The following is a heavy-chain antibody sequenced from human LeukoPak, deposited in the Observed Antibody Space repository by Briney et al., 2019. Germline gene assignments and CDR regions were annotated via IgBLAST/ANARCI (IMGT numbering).Heavy chain of an antibody. CDR3: VRGQGSGWYRASDY. CDR1: GFTFSSYG. D-gene: IGHD6-19*01. J-gene: IGHJ4*02. CDR2: VTFGDNID. Sequence: GRSLRLSCAASGFTFSSYGMHWVRQAPGKGLEWLAVVTFGDNIDYYRDSVKGRFTISRDNSKNTLYLQMNSLRAEDTAVYYCVRGQGSGWYRASDYWGQGTLVTVSS. V-gene: IGHV3-33*01.